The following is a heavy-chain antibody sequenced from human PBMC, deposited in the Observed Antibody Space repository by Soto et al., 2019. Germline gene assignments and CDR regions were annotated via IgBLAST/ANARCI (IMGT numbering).Heavy chain of an antibody. CDR1: GESISSGGYY. V-gene: IGHV4-31*03. J-gene: IGHJ4*02. D-gene: IGHD6-6*01. Sequence: QVQLQESGPGLVKASQTLSLICSVSGESISSGGYYWSLIRHHPGKGLERIGYIYDSESAYYNPSLKSRVTISMDTSKNHFAMKLSSVTAADTAVYYCARASSSSSAADYWGQGTLITVSS. CDR2: IYDSESA. CDR3: ARASSSSSAADY.